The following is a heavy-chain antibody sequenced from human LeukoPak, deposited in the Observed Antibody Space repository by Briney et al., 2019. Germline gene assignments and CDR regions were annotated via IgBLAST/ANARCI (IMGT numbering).Heavy chain of an antibody. CDR1: GGSISSYY. CDR2: IYTSGST. Sequence: SETLSLTCAVSGGSISSYYWSWIRQPAGKGLEWIGRIYTSGSTYYNPSLKSRVTLSVDTSKNLFSLKLSSVTAADTAVYYCARGGSSSWIRGFDPWGQGTLVTVSS. CDR3: ARGGSSSWIRGFDP. D-gene: IGHD6-13*01. J-gene: IGHJ5*02. V-gene: IGHV4-4*07.